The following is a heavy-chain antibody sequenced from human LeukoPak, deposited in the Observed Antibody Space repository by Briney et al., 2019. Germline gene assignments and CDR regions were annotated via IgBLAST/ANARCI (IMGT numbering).Heavy chain of an antibody. J-gene: IGHJ4*02. CDR2: IYYSGST. CDR1: GGSISSSSYY. Sequence: SETLPLTCTVSGGSISSSSYYWGWIRQPPGKGLEWIGSIYYSGSTYYNPSLKSRVTISVDTSKNQFSLKLSSVTAADTAVYYCARAPFYAGYFDYWGQGTLVTVSS. D-gene: IGHD5/OR15-5a*01. CDR3: ARAPFYAGYFDY. V-gene: IGHV4-39*01.